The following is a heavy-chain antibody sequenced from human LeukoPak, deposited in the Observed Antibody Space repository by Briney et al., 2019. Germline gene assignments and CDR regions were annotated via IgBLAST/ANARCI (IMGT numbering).Heavy chain of an antibody. J-gene: IGHJ4*02. CDR2: INPNSGGT. CDR1: GYTFTGYY. D-gene: IGHD1-26*01. CDR3: ARGEKLELPLDY. Sequence: ASVKVSCTASGYTFTGYYMHWVRQAPGQGLEWMGWINPNSGGTNYAQKFQGRVTMTRDTSISSAYMEMNRLRSDDTAVYYCARGEKLELPLDYWGQGTLVTVSS. V-gene: IGHV1-2*02.